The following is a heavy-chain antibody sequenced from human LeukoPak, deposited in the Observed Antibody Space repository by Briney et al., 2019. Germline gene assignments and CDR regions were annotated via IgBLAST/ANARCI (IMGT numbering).Heavy chain of an antibody. CDR1: GGSFSGYY. CDR2: INHSGST. J-gene: IGHJ1*01. Sequence: PSETLSLTCAVYGGSFSGYYWSWIRQPPGKGLEWIGEINHSGSTNYNPSLKSRVTISVDTSKNQFSLKLSSVTAADTAVYYCARSSSSRRAYFQHWGQGTLVTVSS. D-gene: IGHD6-13*01. CDR3: ARSSSSRRAYFQH. V-gene: IGHV4-34*01.